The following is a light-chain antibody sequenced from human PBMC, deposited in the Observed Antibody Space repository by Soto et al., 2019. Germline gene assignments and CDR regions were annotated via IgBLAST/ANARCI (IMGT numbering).Light chain of an antibody. V-gene: IGLV2-11*01. Sequence: QSVLAQPRSVSGSPGQSVTISCAGTGSDVGGYNYVSWYQQHPGKAPKLMIYDVSQRTSGVPDRFSGSKSGNTASLTVSGLQAEDEADYYCCSYAGSYTYVFGTGTKLNVL. CDR1: GSDVGGYNY. J-gene: IGLJ1*01. CDR2: DVS. CDR3: CSYAGSYTYV.